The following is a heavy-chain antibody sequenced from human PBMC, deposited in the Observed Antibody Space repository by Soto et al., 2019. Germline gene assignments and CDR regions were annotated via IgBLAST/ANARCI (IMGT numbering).Heavy chain of an antibody. J-gene: IGHJ4*02. V-gene: IGHV4-34*01. Sequence: QVQLQQWGAGLLKPSETLSLTCAVYGGSFSGYYWSWIRQPPGKGLEWIGEINHSGSTNYNPSLKSRVTISVDTSKNQFSLKLSSVTAADTDVYYYAKWYTAMVRFDYWGQGTLVTVSS. CDR2: INHSGST. CDR3: AKWYTAMVRFDY. D-gene: IGHD5-18*01. CDR1: GGSFSGYY.